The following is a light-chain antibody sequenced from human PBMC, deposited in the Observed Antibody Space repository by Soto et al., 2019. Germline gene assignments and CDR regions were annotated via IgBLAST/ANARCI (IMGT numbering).Light chain of an antibody. CDR1: RTIIGY. J-gene: IGKJ2*01. CDR2: AAS. CDR3: QQSYSTWYT. V-gene: IGKV1-39*01. Sequence: DIQMTQSPSSLSASVGDRVTITCRASRTIIGYLNWYQLKPGKAPKLLIYAASSLHSGVPSRFSGRGSGTDFTLTISGLQREDFATYYCQQSYSTWYTFGQGTKVEIK.